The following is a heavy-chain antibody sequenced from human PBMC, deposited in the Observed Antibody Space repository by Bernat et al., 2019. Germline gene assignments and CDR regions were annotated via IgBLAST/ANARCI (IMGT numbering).Heavy chain of an antibody. CDR3: ARVPHYYYGMDV. CDR2: INAGNGNT. CDR1: GYTFTSYA. Sequence: QVQLVQSGADVKKPGASVKVSCKASGYTFTSYAMHWVRQAPGQRLEWMGWINAGNGNTKYSQKFQGRVTITRDTSASTAYMELSSLRSEDTAVYYCARVPHYYYGMDVWGQGTTVTVSS. V-gene: IGHV1-3*01. J-gene: IGHJ6*02.